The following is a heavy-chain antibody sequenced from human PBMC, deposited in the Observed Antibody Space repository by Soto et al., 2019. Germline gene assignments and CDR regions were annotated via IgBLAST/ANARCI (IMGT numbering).Heavy chain of an antibody. CDR1: GGTFSSYA. V-gene: IGHV1-69*13. CDR3: ARAITGSGVWYYYGMDV. Sequence: SVKVSCKASGGTFSSYAISWVRQAPGQGLERMGGIIPIFGTANYAQKFQGRVTITADESTSTAYMELSSLRSEDTAVYYCARAITGSGVWYYYGMDVWGQGTTVTVSS. CDR2: IIPIFGTA. J-gene: IGHJ6*02. D-gene: IGHD1-20*01.